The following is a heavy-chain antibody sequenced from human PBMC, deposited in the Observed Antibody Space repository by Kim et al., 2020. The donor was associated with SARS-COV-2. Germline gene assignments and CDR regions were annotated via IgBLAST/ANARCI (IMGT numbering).Heavy chain of an antibody. J-gene: IGHJ3*02. Sequence: SETLSLTCTVSGGSIYNTVYYWAWIRQPPGKGLEWIGSVYYVGNTYYTPSLKSRVTISVDTSKNQFSLKLRSVTAADTAVYYCARHVPPHDYLWGNYLHGAFDIWGQGTLVTVSS. CDR3: ARHVPPHDYLWGNYLHGAFDI. CDR1: GGSIYNTVYY. V-gene: IGHV4-39*01. CDR2: VYYVGNT. D-gene: IGHD3-16*02.